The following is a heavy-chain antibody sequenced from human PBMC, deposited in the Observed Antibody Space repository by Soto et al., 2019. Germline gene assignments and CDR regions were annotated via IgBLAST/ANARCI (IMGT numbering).Heavy chain of an antibody. CDR3: ARDLRNCGDDYGDDGRGY. Sequence: EVQLVESGGGLVQPGGSLRLSCAASGFTVSSNYMSWVRQAPGKGLEWVSVIYSGGSTDYADSVKGRFTISRDNSKNTLYLQMNSMRAEDTAVYYGARDLRNCGDDYGDDGRGYWGQGTLVTVSS. V-gene: IGHV3-66*01. D-gene: IGHD4-17*01. CDR1: GFTVSSNY. CDR2: IYSGGST. J-gene: IGHJ4*02.